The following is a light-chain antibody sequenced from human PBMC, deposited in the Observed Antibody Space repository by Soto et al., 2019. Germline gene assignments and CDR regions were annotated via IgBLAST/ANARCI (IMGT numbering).Light chain of an antibody. V-gene: IGKV3-15*01. Sequence: EVVMTQPPDTLSVPPRETATLSCRASQSVSIDLAWYQQTPGQAPRLLIYGASTRATGVPPTFSGSASGTEFTLTISSLQSEDFTVYYCQQYNKWPLTFGQGTKVDI. J-gene: IGKJ1*01. CDR2: GAS. CDR3: QQYNKWPLT. CDR1: QSVSID.